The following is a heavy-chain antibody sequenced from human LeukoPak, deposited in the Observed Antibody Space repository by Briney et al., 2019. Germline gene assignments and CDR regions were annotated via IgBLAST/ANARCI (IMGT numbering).Heavy chain of an antibody. V-gene: IGHV4-34*01. CDR2: INHSGST. Sequence: PSETLSLTCAVYGGSFSGYYWSWIRQPPGKGLEWIGEINHSGSTNYNPSLKSRVTISVDTSKNQFSLKLSSVTAADTAVYYCARIVRVTTDPLHSVSYWGQRTLVTVSS. CDR3: ARIVRVTTDPLHSVSY. CDR1: GGSFSGYY. D-gene: IGHD4-17*01. J-gene: IGHJ4*02.